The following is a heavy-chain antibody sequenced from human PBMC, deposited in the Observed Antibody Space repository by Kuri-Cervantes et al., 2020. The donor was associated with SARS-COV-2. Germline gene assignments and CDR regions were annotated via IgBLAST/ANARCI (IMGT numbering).Heavy chain of an antibody. D-gene: IGHD2/OR15-2a*01. V-gene: IGHV4-39*07. Sequence: GSLRLSCTVSGGSISSSSYYWGWIRQPPGKGLEWIGEINHSGSTNYNPSLKSRATISVDTSKNQFSLKLSSVTAADTAVYYCARPGGFLDVWGKGTTVTVSS. CDR2: INHSGST. CDR3: ARPGGFLDV. CDR1: GGSISSSSYY. J-gene: IGHJ6*04.